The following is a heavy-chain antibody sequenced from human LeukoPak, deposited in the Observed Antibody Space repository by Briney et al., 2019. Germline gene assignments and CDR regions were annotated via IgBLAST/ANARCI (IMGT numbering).Heavy chain of an antibody. CDR2: SYPGDSDT. J-gene: IGHJ6*03. Sequence: GESLKISFKGSGYSFNMYWIGWVRQMPGKGLEWRGISYPGDSDTRYSPSFPGQVTISADKSISAACLQWSSLKASDTAMYYCARLPMLATITDYYYYMDVWGKGTTVTISS. V-gene: IGHV5-51*01. CDR3: ARLPMLATITDYYYYMDV. CDR1: GYSFNMYW. D-gene: IGHD5-24*01.